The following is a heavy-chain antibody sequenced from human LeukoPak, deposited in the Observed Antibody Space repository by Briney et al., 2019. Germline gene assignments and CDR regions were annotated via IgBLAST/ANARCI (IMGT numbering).Heavy chain of an antibody. CDR2: IYSGRST. CDR1: GFTVSSNY. J-gene: IGHJ4*02. D-gene: IGHD5-12*01. CDR3: ARKPGYSGYDPHFDY. Sequence: PGGSLRLSCAASGFTVSSNYMSWVRQAPGKGLEWVSVIYSGRSTYYADSVKGRFTISRDNSKNTLYLQMNSLRAEDTAVYYCARKPGYSGYDPHFDYWGQGTLVTVSS. V-gene: IGHV3-53*01.